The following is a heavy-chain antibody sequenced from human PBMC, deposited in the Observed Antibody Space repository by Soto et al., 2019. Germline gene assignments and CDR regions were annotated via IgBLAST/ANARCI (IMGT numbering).Heavy chain of an antibody. Sequence: RASVKVSCKASGGTFSSYAISWVRQAPGQGLEWMGGIIPIFGTANYAQKFQGRVTITADESTSTAYMELSSLRSEDTAVYYCASTLGYCSSTSCYDDAFDIWGQGTMVTGSS. CDR3: ASTLGYCSSTSCYDDAFDI. D-gene: IGHD2-2*01. J-gene: IGHJ3*02. CDR2: IIPIFGTA. V-gene: IGHV1-69*13. CDR1: GGTFSSYA.